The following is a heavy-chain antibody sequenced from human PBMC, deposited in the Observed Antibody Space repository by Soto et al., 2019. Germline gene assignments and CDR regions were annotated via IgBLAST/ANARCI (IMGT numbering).Heavy chain of an antibody. CDR3: ARELEGGVFDI. Sequence: SETLSRTCTVSGGPVRDAFFYWTWIRQPPGKGAEWMGYLSYAGSIYYTPSLRTRATIAGGESSTLLSLRMSSVTAGDTAVYYCARELEGGVFDIWGRGTLVTVS. CDR2: LSYAGSI. J-gene: IGHJ3*02. CDR1: GGPVRDAFFY. V-gene: IGHV4-30-4*01. D-gene: IGHD2-8*02.